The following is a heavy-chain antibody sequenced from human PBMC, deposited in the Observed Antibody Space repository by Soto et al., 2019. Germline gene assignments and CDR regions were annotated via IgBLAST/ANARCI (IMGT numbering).Heavy chain of an antibody. D-gene: IGHD3-22*01. CDR3: AKAKVYYDSSPYDS. CDR1: EFTFADYA. J-gene: IGHJ4*02. V-gene: IGHV3-43*02. Sequence: VQMVESGGGVVHPGGSLRLSCAVSEFTFADYAVHWVRQSAGKGLEWVSFINADGSEKYYADSVRGRFTISRDNSKDSFYLQMKSLRLEDTAMYYCAKAKVYYDSSPYDSWGQGTLVTVSS. CDR2: INADGSEK.